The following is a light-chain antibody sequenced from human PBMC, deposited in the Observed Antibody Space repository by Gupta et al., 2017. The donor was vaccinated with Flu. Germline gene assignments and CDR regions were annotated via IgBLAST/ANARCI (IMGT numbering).Light chain of an antibody. V-gene: IGKV1-39*01. CDR3: QQSDSTPPWR. J-gene: IGKJ1*01. CDR1: QSISSY. CDR2: AAS. Sequence: DIQMTQSPSSLSASVRDRVTITCRASQSISSYLNWYQQKQGKAPKLLIYAASSLQSGVPSRFSGSGSGTDFTLTISSRQQEEFATYYCQQSDSTPPWRFGQGTKVEIK.